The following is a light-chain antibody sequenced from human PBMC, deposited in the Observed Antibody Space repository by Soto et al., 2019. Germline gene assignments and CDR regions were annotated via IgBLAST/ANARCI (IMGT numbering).Light chain of an antibody. Sequence: QLVLTQSPSASASLGDSVKITCTLTSGHSSYAISWHQQQPEKGPRYSMKLNSDGSHRKGDGIPVRFSGSSSGADRYLIISSLQAEDEADYYCQTWGTGIHVFGTGTKLTVL. CDR3: QTWGTGIHV. CDR2: LNSDGSH. J-gene: IGLJ1*01. V-gene: IGLV4-69*01. CDR1: SGHSSYA.